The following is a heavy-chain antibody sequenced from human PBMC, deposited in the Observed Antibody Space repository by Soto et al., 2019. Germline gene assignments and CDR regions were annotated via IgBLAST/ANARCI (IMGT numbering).Heavy chain of an antibody. D-gene: IGHD2-15*01. CDR3: ARDRDIVDAFDI. Sequence: QVQLVQSGAEVKKPGASVKVSCRASGYTFTGYGVYWARQAPGQRPEWMGWINTGNGNTKYSVNFRGRVTITRDTSASIAYMELSRLRSEDTAVYYCARDRDIVDAFDIWGQGTMVTVSS. J-gene: IGHJ3*02. V-gene: IGHV1-3*04. CDR1: GYTFTGYG. CDR2: INTGNGNT.